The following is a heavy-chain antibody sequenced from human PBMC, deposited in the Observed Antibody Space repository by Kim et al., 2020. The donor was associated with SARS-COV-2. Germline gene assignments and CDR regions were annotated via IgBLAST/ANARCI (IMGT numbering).Heavy chain of an antibody. CDR2: IYYSGST. D-gene: IGHD4-17*01. CDR1: GGSISSYY. Sequence: SETLSLTCTVSGGSISSYYWSWIRQPPGKGLEWIGYIYYSGSTNYNPSLKSRVTISVDTSKNQFSLKLSSVTAADTAVYYCARDPHDYGDYGATDWYFYLSGRGTLVTVSS. CDR3: ARDPHDYGDYGATDWYFYL. J-gene: IGHJ2*01. V-gene: IGHV4-59*01.